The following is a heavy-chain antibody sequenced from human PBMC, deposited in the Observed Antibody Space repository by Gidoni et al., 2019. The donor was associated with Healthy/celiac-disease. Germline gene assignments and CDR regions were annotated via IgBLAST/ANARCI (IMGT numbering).Heavy chain of an antibody. CDR1: GGSISSGGYS. CDR3: ASREADAFDI. J-gene: IGHJ3*02. V-gene: IGHV4-30-2*01. Sequence: QLQLQESGSGLVKPSQTLSLTCAVPGGSISSGGYSWRWIRQPPGKGLEWIGYIYHSGSTYYNPSLKSRVTISVDRSKNQFSLKLSSVTAADTAVYYCASREADAFDIWGQGTMVTVSS. CDR2: IYHSGST.